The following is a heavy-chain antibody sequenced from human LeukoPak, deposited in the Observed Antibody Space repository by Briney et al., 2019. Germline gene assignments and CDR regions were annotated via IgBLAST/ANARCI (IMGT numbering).Heavy chain of an antibody. CDR2: INPSGGST. Sequence: EASVKVSCTASGYTFTGYYMHWVRQAPGQGLEWMGIINPSGGSTSYAQKFQGRVTMTRDTSTSTVYMELSSLRSEDTAVYYCARESNYYGSGSYFGLDWFDPWGQGTLVTVSS. CDR1: GYTFTGYY. CDR3: ARESNYYGSGSYFGLDWFDP. V-gene: IGHV1-46*01. J-gene: IGHJ5*02. D-gene: IGHD3-10*01.